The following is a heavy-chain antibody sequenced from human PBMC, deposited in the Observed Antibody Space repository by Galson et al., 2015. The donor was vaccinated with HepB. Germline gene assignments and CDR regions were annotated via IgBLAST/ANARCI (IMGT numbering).Heavy chain of an antibody. CDR1: GFTFRSYS. CDR3: ARDGCSSTSCYYYGMDV. CDR2: ISSSSSYI. D-gene: IGHD2-2*01. J-gene: IGHJ6*02. V-gene: IGHV3-21*01. Sequence: SLRLSCAASGFTFRSYSMNWVRQAPGKGLEWVSSISSSSSYIYYADSVKGRLTISRDNAKNSLYLQMNSLRVEDTAVYYCARDGCSSTSCYYYGMDVWGQGTTVTVSS.